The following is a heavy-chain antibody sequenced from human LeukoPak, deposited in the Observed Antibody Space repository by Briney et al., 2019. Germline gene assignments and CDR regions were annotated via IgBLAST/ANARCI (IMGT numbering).Heavy chain of an antibody. V-gene: IGHV3-74*01. CDR2: INSDASST. Sequence: GGSLRLSCAASGFTFSSYWMHWVRQAPGKGLVWVSRINSDASSTSHADSVKGRFTISRDNAKNTLYLQMNSLRAEDSAMYYCARAGAHSGSYLDGFDIWGQGTLVTVSS. D-gene: IGHD1-26*01. J-gene: IGHJ3*02. CDR1: GFTFSSYW. CDR3: ARAGAHSGSYLDGFDI.